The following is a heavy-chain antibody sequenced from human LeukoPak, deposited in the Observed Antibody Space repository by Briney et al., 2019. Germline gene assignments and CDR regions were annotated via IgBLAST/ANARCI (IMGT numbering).Heavy chain of an antibody. Sequence: QPGRSLRLSCAASGFTFSSYAMHWVRQAPGKGLEWVAVISYDGSNKYCADSVKGRFTISRDNSKNTLYLQMNSLRAEDTALYHCARDASGFHWFDPWGQGTLVTVSS. V-gene: IGHV3-30-3*01. CDR3: ARDASGFHWFDP. CDR2: ISYDGSNK. CDR1: GFTFSSYA. D-gene: IGHD6-19*01. J-gene: IGHJ5*02.